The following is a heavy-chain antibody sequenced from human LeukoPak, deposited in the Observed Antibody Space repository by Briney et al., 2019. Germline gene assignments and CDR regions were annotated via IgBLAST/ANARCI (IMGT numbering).Heavy chain of an antibody. Sequence: GASVKVSCKASGYTFTSYYMHWVRQATGQGLEWMGWMNPNSGNTGYAQKFQGRVTMTRNTSISTAYMELSSLRSEDTAVYYCARDSGYVAGGYWGQGTLVTVSS. D-gene: IGHD5-12*01. J-gene: IGHJ4*02. CDR3: ARDSGYVAGGY. V-gene: IGHV1-8*02. CDR2: MNPNSGNT. CDR1: GYTFTSYY.